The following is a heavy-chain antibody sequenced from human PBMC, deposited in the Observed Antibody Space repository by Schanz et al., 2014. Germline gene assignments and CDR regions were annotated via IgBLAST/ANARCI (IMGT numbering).Heavy chain of an antibody. CDR2: ISGSSRTI. D-gene: IGHD1-26*01. CDR3: ARGGSGSHYRLDY. CDR1: GFTFSSYW. V-gene: IGHV3-48*01. J-gene: IGHJ4*02. Sequence: VQLVESGGGVVQPGRSLRLSCAASGFTFSSYWMHWVRQVPGKGLVWVSYISGSSRTIYYADSMKGRFTVSRDNAENALYLQMNSLRAEDTGLYFCARGGSGSHYRLDYWGQGTLVTVSS.